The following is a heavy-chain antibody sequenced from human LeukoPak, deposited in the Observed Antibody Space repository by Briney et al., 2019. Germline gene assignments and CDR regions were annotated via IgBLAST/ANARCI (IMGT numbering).Heavy chain of an antibody. CDR1: GGSISSGDYY. CDR3: ASRAVKAAAEIEIPEYLQH. Sequence: SETLSLTCTVSGGSISSGDYYWSWIRQPPGKGLEWIGYIYYTGATYYNPSLKSLLTISIDTSKNRFSLKLNSVTAADTAVYYCASRAVKAAAEIEIPEYLQHWGQGTLVTVST. CDR2: IYYTGAT. J-gene: IGHJ1*01. V-gene: IGHV4-30-4*01. D-gene: IGHD6-13*01.